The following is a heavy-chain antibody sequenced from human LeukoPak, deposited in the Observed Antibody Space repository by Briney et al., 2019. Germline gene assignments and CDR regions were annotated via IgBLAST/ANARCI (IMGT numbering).Heavy chain of an antibody. J-gene: IGHJ4*02. CDR2: IYHSGST. CDR1: GGSNSSGGYY. V-gene: IGHV4-30-2*01. Sequence: SEALSLTCTVSGGSNSSGGYYWSWIRQPPVKGLEWIGYIYHSGSTYYNPSLKSRVTISVDRSKNQFSLKLSSVTAADTAVYYCASHSSSWSFDYWGQGTLVTVSS. CDR3: ASHSSSWSFDY. D-gene: IGHD6-13*01.